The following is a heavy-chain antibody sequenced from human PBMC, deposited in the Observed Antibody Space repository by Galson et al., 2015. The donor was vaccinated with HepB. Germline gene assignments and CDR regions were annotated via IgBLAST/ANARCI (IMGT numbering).Heavy chain of an antibody. CDR2: IDLSDYYS. V-gene: IGHV5-10-1*01. Sequence: QSGAEVTKPGESLRISCAASGYTFRSQYITWVRQMPGKGLEWVGKIDLSDYYSNYSPSFQGHVAISVDKSTRTAYLQWTSLRVSDTAIYYCAHHCGGDCTGPHYSYAMEVWGQGTTVTVS. CDR1: GYTFRSQY. CDR3: AHHCGGDCTGPHYSYAMEV. D-gene: IGHD2-21*02. J-gene: IGHJ6*02.